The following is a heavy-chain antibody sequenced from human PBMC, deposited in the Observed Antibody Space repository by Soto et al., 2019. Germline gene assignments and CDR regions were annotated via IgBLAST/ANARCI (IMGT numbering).Heavy chain of an antibody. J-gene: IGHJ5*02. D-gene: IGHD1-7*01. Sequence: QVQLVESGGGVVQPGRSLRLSCAASGFTFSSYAMHWVRQPPGKGLEWVAVISYDGSNKYYADSVKGRFTISRDNSKNTLYLQMNSLRAEDTAVYYCARDETGTTRNWFDPWGQGTLVTVSS. CDR2: ISYDGSNK. CDR3: ARDETGTTRNWFDP. V-gene: IGHV3-30-3*01. CDR1: GFTFSSYA.